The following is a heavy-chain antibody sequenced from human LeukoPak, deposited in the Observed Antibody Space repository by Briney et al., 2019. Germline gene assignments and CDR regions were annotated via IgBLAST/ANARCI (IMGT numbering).Heavy chain of an antibody. J-gene: IGHJ4*02. CDR1: GGSISSGSYY. CDR3: ARGIAVAGRLFPYYFDY. CDR2: IYTSGST. D-gene: IGHD6-19*01. Sequence: SQTLSLTCTVSGGSISSGSYYWSWIRQPAGKGLEWIGRIYTSGSTNYNPSLKSRVTISVDTSKNQFSLKLSSVTAADTAVYYCARGIAVAGRLFPYYFDYWGQGTLVTVSS. V-gene: IGHV4-61*02.